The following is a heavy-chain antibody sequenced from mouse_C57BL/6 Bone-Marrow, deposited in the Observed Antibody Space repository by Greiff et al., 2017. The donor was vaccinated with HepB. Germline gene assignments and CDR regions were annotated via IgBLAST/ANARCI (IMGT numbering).Heavy chain of an antibody. V-gene: IGHV7-3*01. Sequence: EVNVVESGGGLVQPGGSLSLSCAASGFTFTDYYMSWVRQPPGKALEWLGFIRNKANGYTTEYSASVKGRFTISRDNSQSILYLQMNALRAEDSATYYCARYPLGSSYAMDYWGQGTSVTVSS. CDR1: GFTFTDYY. CDR2: IRNKANGYTT. D-gene: IGHD1-1*01. CDR3: ARYPLGSSYAMDY. J-gene: IGHJ4*01.